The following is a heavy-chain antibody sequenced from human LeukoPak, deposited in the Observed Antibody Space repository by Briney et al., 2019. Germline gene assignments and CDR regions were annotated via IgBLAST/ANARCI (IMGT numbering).Heavy chain of an antibody. J-gene: IGHJ4*02. CDR1: GFTFSSYW. Sequence: GGSLRLSCAASGFTFSSYWMSWVRQAPGKGLEWVANIKRDGSEKYYVDSVKGRFTISRENAKNSLYLQMNSLRAEDTAVYYCARVVPALGLWFGELFGYFDYWGQGTLVTVSS. D-gene: IGHD3-10*01. CDR2: IKRDGSEK. CDR3: ARVVPALGLWFGELFGYFDY. V-gene: IGHV3-7*01.